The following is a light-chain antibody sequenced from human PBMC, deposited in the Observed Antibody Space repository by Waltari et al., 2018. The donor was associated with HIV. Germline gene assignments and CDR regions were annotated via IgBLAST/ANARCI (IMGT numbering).Light chain of an antibody. J-gene: IGLJ3*02. CDR2: QDD. V-gene: IGLV3-1*01. CDR3: QTWDSSTVV. CDR1: KWGDKY. Sequence: SYELTPPPSLSVSPGQTSSMTCSGDKWGDKYVSWLQQKPGQPPVLVIYQDDQRPSKSPDRFSGSNSGNTATLTITGTQAMDEADYYCQTWDSSTVVFGGGTRLSVL.